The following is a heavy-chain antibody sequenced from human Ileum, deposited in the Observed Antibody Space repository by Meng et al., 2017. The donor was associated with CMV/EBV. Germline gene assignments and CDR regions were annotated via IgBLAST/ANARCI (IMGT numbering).Heavy chain of an antibody. CDR3: AKTPPFICDRSPYFDF. CDR1: GFTFSSYG. Sequence: GGSLRLSCAASGFTFSSYGMHWVRQAPGKGLEWVAFIRYDGSNKYYADSVKGRFTISKDNSKNTLYLQMNSLRAEDTAVYYCAKTPPFICDRSPYFDFWGQGTLVTVSS. J-gene: IGHJ4*02. V-gene: IGHV3-30*02. D-gene: IGHD3-22*01. CDR2: IRYDGSNK.